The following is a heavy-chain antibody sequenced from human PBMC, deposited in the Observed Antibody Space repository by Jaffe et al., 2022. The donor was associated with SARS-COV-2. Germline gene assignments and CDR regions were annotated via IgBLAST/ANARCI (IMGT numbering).Heavy chain of an antibody. CDR3: ARGRTYYDILTGYWGGSYFDY. CDR1: GYTFTSYA. V-gene: IGHV1-3*01. CDR2: INAGNGNT. D-gene: IGHD3-9*01. J-gene: IGHJ4*02. Sequence: QVQLVQSGAEVKKPGASVKVSCKASGYTFTSYAMHWVRQAPGQRLEWMGWINAGNGNTKYSQKFQGRVTITRDTSASTAYMELSSLRSEDTAVYYCARGRTYYDILTGYWGGSYFDYWGQGTLVTVSS.